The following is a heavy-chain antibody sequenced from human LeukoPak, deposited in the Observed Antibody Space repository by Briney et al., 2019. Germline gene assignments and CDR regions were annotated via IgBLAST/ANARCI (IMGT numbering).Heavy chain of an antibody. CDR2: IYYSGST. D-gene: IGHD2-15*01. Sequence: SETLSLTCTVSGGSISSGGYYWSWIRQHPGKGLEWIGYIYYSGSTYYNPSLKSRVTISVDTSKNQFSLKLSSVTAADTAVYYCARDLPLAAGHWFDPWGQGTLVTVSS. CDR1: GGSISSGGYY. CDR3: ARDLPLAAGHWFDP. J-gene: IGHJ5*02. V-gene: IGHV4-31*03.